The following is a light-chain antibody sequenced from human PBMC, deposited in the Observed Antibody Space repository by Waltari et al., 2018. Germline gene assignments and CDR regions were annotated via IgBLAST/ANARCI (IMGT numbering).Light chain of an antibody. Sequence: QSALTQPASVSGSPGQSITISCTGTSSDVGSYNLVSWYQQHRGKAPTLMISEGSKRPSGVSNRFSGSKSGNTASLTISGLQAEDEADYYCCSYAGSSTYVFGTGTKVTVL. CDR3: CSYAGSSTYV. CDR1: SSDVGSYNL. V-gene: IGLV2-23*01. J-gene: IGLJ1*01. CDR2: EGS.